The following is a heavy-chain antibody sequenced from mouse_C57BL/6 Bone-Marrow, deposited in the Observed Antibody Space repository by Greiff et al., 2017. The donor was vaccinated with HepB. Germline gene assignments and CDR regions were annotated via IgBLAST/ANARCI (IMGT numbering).Heavy chain of an antibody. J-gene: IGHJ2*01. CDR3: ARAFIFDY. Sequence: EVQVVESGGGLVQPGGSLKLSCAASGFTFSDYYMYWVRQTPEKRLEWVAYISNGGGSTYYPDTVKGRFTISRDNAKNTLYLQMSRLKSEDTAMYYCARAFIFDYWGQGTTLTVSS. CDR2: ISNGGGST. CDR1: GFTFSDYY. V-gene: IGHV5-12*01. D-gene: IGHD1-1*01.